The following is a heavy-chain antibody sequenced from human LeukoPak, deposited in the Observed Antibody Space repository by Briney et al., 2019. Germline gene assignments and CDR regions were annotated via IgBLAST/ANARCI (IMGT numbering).Heavy chain of an antibody. V-gene: IGHV4-38-2*01. Sequence: SETLSLTCAVSGYSISSGYYWGWIRQPPGKGLEWIGTIYQSGSTYYNPSLKSRVTISIDTSKNQFSLKLNSVTAADTAVYYCARHRLDSSGRYYYGMDVWGQGTTVTVSS. CDR3: ARHRLDSSGRYYYGMDV. CDR2: IYQSGST. CDR1: GYSISSGYY. J-gene: IGHJ6*02. D-gene: IGHD3-22*01.